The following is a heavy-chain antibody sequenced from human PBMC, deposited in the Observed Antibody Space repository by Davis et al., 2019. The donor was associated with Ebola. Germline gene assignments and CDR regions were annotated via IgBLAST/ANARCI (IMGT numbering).Heavy chain of an antibody. J-gene: IGHJ3*02. Sequence: GESLKISCAASGFTFSSYAMHWVRQAPGKGLEWVAVISYDGSNKYYADSVKGRFTISRDNSKNTLYLQMNSLRAEDTAVYYCARDEHSCYDVWSGQDPNDAFDIWGQGTMVTVSS. CDR3: ARDEHSCYDVWSGQDPNDAFDI. CDR1: GFTFSSYA. CDR2: ISYDGSNK. D-gene: IGHD3-3*01. V-gene: IGHV3-30-3*01.